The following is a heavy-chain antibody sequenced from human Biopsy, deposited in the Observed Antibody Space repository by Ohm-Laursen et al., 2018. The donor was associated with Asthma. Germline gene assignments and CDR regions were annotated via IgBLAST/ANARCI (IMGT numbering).Heavy chain of an antibody. CDR2: ISYDGSSI. J-gene: IGHJ6*02. CDR3: ARVFESSEWGPFYHFGLDV. V-gene: IGHV3-30-3*01. Sequence: SLRLSCSASRFTYEMHWVRQAPGKGLEWVAVISYDGSSIYYADSVKGRFTISRDNAQKSLFLQMGSLRAEDTAIYYCARVFESSEWGPFYHFGLDVWGQGTTVAVSS. CDR1: RFTYE. D-gene: IGHD6-25*01.